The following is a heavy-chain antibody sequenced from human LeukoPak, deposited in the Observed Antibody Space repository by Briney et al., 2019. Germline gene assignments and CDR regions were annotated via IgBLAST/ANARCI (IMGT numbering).Heavy chain of an antibody. CDR1: GDSFSNYY. V-gene: IGHV4-4*07. CDR2: IYGSGGS. Sequence: SETLSLTCNVSGDSFSNYYWSWIRQPAGRGLEWIARIYGSGGSNYNPSLKSRVSISVDKSKNRFSLNLTSVTAADTAVYYCAREAETYSSGFYYDQWGQGTLVTVSS. J-gene: IGHJ4*02. D-gene: IGHD5-18*01. CDR3: AREAETYSSGFYYDQ.